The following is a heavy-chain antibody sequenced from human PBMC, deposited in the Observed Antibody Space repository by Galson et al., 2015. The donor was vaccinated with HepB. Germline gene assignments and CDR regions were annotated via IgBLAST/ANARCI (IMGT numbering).Heavy chain of an antibody. D-gene: IGHD3-10*01. CDR1: GYSFTSYW. CDR3: ARHFPPYYYGLGSDKYYYYGMDV. V-gene: IGHV5-51*01. Sequence: QSGAEVKKPGESLKISCKGSGYSFTSYWIGWVRQMPGKGLEWMGIIYPGDSDTRYSPSFQGQVTISADKSISTAYLQWSSLKASDTAMYYCARHFPPYYYGLGSDKYYYYGMDVWGQGTTVTVSS. CDR2: IYPGDSDT. J-gene: IGHJ6*02.